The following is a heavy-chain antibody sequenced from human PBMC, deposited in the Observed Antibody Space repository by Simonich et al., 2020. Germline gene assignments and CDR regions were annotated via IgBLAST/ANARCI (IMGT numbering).Heavy chain of an antibody. CDR1: GFTFSSYW. V-gene: IGHV3-74*01. D-gene: IGHD4-4*01. CDR3: ARDYSNYDAFDI. CDR2: DNRDGSRT. Sequence: EVQLVESGGGLVQPGGSLRLSCAASGFTFSSYWMHWVRQAPGKGLLWVSRDNRDGSRTSYAHSVKGRVTISRDNAKNTLYLQMNSLRAEDTAVYYCARDYSNYDAFDIWGQGTMVTVSS. J-gene: IGHJ3*02.